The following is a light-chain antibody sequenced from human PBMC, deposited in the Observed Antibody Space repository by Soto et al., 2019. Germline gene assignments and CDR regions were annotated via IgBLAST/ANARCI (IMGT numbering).Light chain of an antibody. CDR2: AAS. CDR3: QQYDNWALT. J-gene: IGKJ4*01. Sequence: EIVMTQSPATLSVSPGERATLSCRASQSVSSNLAWFQQKPGQAPRLLIYAASTRATGIPARFSGSGSGTELTLTISSLQSEDFAVYYCQQYDNWALTFGGGTKVEIK. CDR1: QSVSSN. V-gene: IGKV3-15*01.